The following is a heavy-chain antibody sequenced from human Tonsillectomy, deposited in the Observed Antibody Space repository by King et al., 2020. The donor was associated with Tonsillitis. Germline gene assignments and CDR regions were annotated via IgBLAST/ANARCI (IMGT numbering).Heavy chain of an antibody. V-gene: IGHV4-30-4*01. CDR2: IYYSGTT. CDR3: ARLPLVWFGESGGMDV. J-gene: IGHJ6*02. Sequence: VQLQESGPGLVKPSQTLSLTCTVSGDSVSSGDYYWNWIRQPPGKDLEWIAYIYYSGTTYYNTSLKSRLSISMDTSNNPFSLKLNSVTAADTAVYYCARLPLVWFGESGGMDVWGQGTTVTVSS. D-gene: IGHD3-10*01. CDR1: GDSVSSGDYY.